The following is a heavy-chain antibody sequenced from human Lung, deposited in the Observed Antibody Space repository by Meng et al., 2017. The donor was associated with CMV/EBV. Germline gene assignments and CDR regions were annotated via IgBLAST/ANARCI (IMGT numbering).Heavy chain of an antibody. V-gene: IGHV3-43*01. Sequence: GGSLRLXCAASGFTFDDYTMHWVRQAPGKGLEWVSLISWDGGTTYYADSVKGRFSISRDNSKNSLYLQMDSRSVEDTAVYYCARDGAGSIDYWGQG. J-gene: IGHJ4*02. CDR2: ISWDGGTT. CDR1: GFTFDDYT. D-gene: IGHD6-19*01. CDR3: ARDGAGSIDY.